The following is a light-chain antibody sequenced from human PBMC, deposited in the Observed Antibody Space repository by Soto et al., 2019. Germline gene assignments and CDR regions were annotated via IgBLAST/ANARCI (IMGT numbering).Light chain of an antibody. V-gene: IGKV1-39*01. CDR3: QQSYSRPLT. CDR2: ATS. CDR1: QSISTY. J-gene: IGKJ3*01. Sequence: DIQMTQSPSSLSASVGDKVTITCRASQSISTYLNWYQQKPGKAPKLLIYATSSLQSEVPSRFSGSGSGTDFTLTISSLQPEDCATYYCQQSYSRPLTFGPGTKVDIK.